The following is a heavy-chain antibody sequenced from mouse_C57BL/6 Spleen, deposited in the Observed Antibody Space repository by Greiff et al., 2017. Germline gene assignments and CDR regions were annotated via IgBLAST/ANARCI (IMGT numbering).Heavy chain of an antibody. J-gene: IGHJ2*01. V-gene: IGHV14-3*01. Sequence: EVQLQESVAELVRPGASVKLSCTASGFNIKNTYMHWVKQRPEQGLEWIGRIDPANGNTKYAPKFQGKATITADTSSNTAYLQLSSLTSEDTAIYYCASPNYYGSSYFDYWGQGTTLTVSS. CDR3: ASPNYYGSSYFDY. D-gene: IGHD1-1*01. CDR1: GFNIKNTY. CDR2: IDPANGNT.